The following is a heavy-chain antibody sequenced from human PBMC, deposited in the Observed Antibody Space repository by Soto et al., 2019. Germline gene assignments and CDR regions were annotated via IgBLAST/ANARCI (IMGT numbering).Heavy chain of an antibody. D-gene: IGHD1-20*01. J-gene: IGHJ4*02. CDR1: GDSISSSDW. V-gene: IGHV4-4*02. Sequence: QVQLQESGPGLVKPSGTLSLTCAVSGDSISSSDWWNWVRQPPGKGLEWIGEISQSGDANYNPSLTSRVIISVDKSKNYFSRKLDSVTAADTAVYYCAREVSGIQAFDYWGQGTLVTVSS. CDR3: AREVSGIQAFDY. CDR2: ISQSGDA.